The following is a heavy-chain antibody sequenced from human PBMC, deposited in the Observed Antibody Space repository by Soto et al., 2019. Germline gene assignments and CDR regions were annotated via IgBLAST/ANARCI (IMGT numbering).Heavy chain of an antibody. D-gene: IGHD3-9*01. CDR3: EKARAILRYFDWPDY. CDR2: ISGSGGST. V-gene: IGHV3-23*01. J-gene: IGHJ4*02. CDR1: GFTFSSYA. Sequence: PWGSLRLSCASSGFTFSSYAMSWVRQAPGKGLEWVSAISGSGGSTYYADSVKGRFTISRDNSKNTLYLQMNSLRAEDTAVYYCEKARAILRYFDWPDYWGQGTLVTVSS.